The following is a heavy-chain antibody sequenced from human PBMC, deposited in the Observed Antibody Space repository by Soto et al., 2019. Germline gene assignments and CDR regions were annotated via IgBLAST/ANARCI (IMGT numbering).Heavy chain of an antibody. CDR3: AGKGMAPISLFDY. CDR2: INSDGSTT. CDR1: GFTFSNAW. V-gene: IGHV3-74*01. D-gene: IGHD2-2*02. Sequence: GGSLRLSCAASGFTFSNAWMNWVRQAPGKGLVWVSRINSDGSTTSYADSVKGRFTISRDNAKNMLYLQMNSLRAEDTAVYYCAGKGMAPISLFDYWGQGTLVTVSS. J-gene: IGHJ4*02.